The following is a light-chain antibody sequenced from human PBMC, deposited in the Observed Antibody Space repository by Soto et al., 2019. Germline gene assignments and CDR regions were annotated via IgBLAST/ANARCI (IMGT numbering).Light chain of an antibody. CDR3: QQGYTTPT. CDR2: ATS. V-gene: IGKV1-39*01. J-gene: IGKJ1*01. CDR1: QTINTY. Sequence: DIQMTQSPSSLSASVGDRVTITCRASQTINTYLNWYQQKPGTAPALLIYATSSLQSGIPSRFSGSGSGTDFTLTINSLQPEDFATYYCQQGYTTPTFGQGTKVEIK.